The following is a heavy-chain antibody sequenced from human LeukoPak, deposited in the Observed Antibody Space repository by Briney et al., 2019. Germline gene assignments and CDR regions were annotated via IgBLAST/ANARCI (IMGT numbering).Heavy chain of an antibody. CDR1: GGTFSSYA. Sequence: ASVKVSCKASGGTFSSYAISWVRQAPGQGLEWMGWINPNSGGTNYAQKFQGGVIMTRDTSISTAYMELSRLGSDDTAVYYCARGGSTDSIHSCGGNCYFLDYWGQGTLVTVSS. D-gene: IGHD2-21*02. V-gene: IGHV1-2*02. CDR3: ARGGSTDSIHSCGGNCYFLDY. CDR2: INPNSGGT. J-gene: IGHJ4*02.